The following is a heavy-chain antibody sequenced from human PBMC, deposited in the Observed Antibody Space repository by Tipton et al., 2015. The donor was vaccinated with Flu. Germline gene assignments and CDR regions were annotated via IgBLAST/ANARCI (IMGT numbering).Heavy chain of an antibody. CDR2: IYYSGST. CDR1: GGSISSYY. Sequence: LRLSCTVSGGSISSYYWSWIRQPPGKGLEWIGYIYYSGSTNYNPSLKSRVTISVDTSKNQFSLKLSSVTAADTAVYYCARHPYFWSGYYPYYYGMDVWGQGTTVTVSS. V-gene: IGHV4-59*08. J-gene: IGHJ6*02. CDR3: ARHPYFWSGYYPYYYGMDV. D-gene: IGHD3-3*01.